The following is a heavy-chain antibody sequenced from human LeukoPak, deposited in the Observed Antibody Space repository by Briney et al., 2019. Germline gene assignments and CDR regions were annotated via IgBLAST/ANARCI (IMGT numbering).Heavy chain of an antibody. V-gene: IGHV4-59*12. J-gene: IGHJ4*02. D-gene: IGHD1-26*01. CDR3: ARDLGGSYGGYYFDY. Sequence: SETLSLTCTVSGGSISSYYWNWIRQPPGKGLEWIGYIYYSGSTNYNPSLKSRVTISVDTSKNQFSLKLSSVTAADTAVYYCARDLGGSYGGYYFDYWGQGTLVTVSS. CDR1: GGSISSYY. CDR2: IYYSGST.